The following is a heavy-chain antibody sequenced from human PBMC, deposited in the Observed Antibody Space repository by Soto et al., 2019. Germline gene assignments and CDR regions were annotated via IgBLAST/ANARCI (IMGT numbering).Heavy chain of an antibody. CDR3: ARAPLGYVDY. V-gene: IGHV4-59*01. D-gene: IGHD3-10*01. Sequence: WETLSLTCTVSGGSISSYYWSWIRQPPGKGLEWIGYIYYSGSTNYNPSLKSRVTISVDTSKNQFSLKLSSVTAADTAVYYCARAPLGYVDYWGQGTLVTVSS. J-gene: IGHJ4*02. CDR1: GGSISSYY. CDR2: IYYSGST.